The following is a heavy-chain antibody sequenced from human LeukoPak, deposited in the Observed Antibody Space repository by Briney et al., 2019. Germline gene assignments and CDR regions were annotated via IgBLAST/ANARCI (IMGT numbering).Heavy chain of an antibody. CDR2: IIPIFGTA. D-gene: IGHD3-10*01. J-gene: IGHJ5*02. CDR3: ARSYGSGNNWFDP. CDR1: GGTFSSYA. Sequence: SVKVSCKASGGTFSSYAISWVRQAPGQGLEWMGGIIPIFGTANYAQKFQGRVTITADESTSTAYMELSSLRSEDTAVYYCARSYGSGNNWFDPWGQGTLVTVSS. V-gene: IGHV1-69*13.